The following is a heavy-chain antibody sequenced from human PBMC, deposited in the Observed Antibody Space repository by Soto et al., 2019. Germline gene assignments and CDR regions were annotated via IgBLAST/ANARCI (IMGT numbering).Heavy chain of an antibody. V-gene: IGHV4-30-4*01. J-gene: IGHJ6*02. CDR1: GDSMTSRDHY. CDR2: IYYSGGA. D-gene: IGHD1-26*01. Sequence: QVQLQESGPGLVKPSQTLSLICTVSGDSMTSRDHYWSWIRQPPGNGLEWIGYIYYSGGAHYNPSLRSRVTMSVDTSKKQFSLKLTSVTAADTAAYYCVRDFGSYYAPYGMDVWGQGTTVTVS. CDR3: VRDFGSYYAPYGMDV.